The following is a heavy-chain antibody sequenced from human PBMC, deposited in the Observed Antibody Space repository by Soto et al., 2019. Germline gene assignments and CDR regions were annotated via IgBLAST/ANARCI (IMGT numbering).Heavy chain of an antibody. CDR2: LSRGGGST. J-gene: IGHJ3*02. CDR1: GFTYSSHG. CDR3: ARDGQYRTDGFDI. Sequence: EAQLLESGGELIQPGGSLRLSCAASGFTYSSHGMSWVRQAPGKGLEWIAGLSRGGGSTYYADSVKGRFTISRDNSKNTLDLIMNSLRVEDTALYYCARDGQYRTDGFDIWGQGPMVTVSS. V-gene: IGHV3-23*01. D-gene: IGHD5-12*01.